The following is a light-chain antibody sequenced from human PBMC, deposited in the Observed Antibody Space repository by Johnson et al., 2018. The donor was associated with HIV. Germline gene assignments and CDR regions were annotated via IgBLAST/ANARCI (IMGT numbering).Light chain of an antibody. V-gene: IGLV1-51*02. Sequence: QSVLTQPPSVSAAPGQKVTISCSGSSSNIGNNYVSWYQQLPGTAPKLLIYENNKRPSGIPDRFSGSKSGTSATLGITGLQTGDEADYDCGTWDSSLTPYVCGTGTKVTVL. CDR1: SSNIGNNY. CDR3: GTWDSSLTPYV. J-gene: IGLJ1*01. CDR2: ENN.